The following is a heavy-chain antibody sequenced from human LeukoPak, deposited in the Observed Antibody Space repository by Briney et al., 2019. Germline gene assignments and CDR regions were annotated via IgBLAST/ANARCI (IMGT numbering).Heavy chain of an antibody. V-gene: IGHV3-23*01. CDR2: ISGNGGCT. J-gene: IGHJ4*02. CDR1: GFTFSIYA. CDR3: AKDGDYGDFDY. Sequence: PGGSLRLSCAASGFTFSIYAMSWVRQTPGKGLEWVSAISGNGGCTFYADSVKGRFSISRDNSKNTLYLQMNRLRGEDTAVYYCAKDGDYGDFDYWGQGTLVTVSS. D-gene: IGHD4-17*01.